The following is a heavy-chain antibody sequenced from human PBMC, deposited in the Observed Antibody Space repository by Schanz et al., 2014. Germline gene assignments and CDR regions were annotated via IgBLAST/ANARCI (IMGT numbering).Heavy chain of an antibody. CDR1: GYTFTDYG. V-gene: IGHV1-18*01. CDR2: ISTSNGNT. J-gene: IGHJ4*02. Sequence: QVQVVQSGAEVKKPGASVKVSCKASGYTFTDYGVIWVRQAPGQGLEWMGWISTSNGNTNYIQKLQGRVTMTTDTSTSTAYMELSSLRSEDTAVYYCARGGYSSGWYDRDIAHFDYWGQGTLVTVSS. CDR3: ARGGYSSGWYDRDIAHFDY. D-gene: IGHD6-19*01.